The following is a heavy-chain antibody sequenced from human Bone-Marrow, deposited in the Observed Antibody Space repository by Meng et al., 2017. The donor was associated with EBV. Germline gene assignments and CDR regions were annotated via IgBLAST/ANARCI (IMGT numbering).Heavy chain of an antibody. CDR3: AASPGWWRLDY. J-gene: IGHJ4*02. CDR2: VSHSGST. D-gene: IGHD6-19*01. Sequence: HDSCPGRVKPSGTLSPPASVSGAPNSRGSGWTWVRQPPGKGLEWIGEVSHSGSTNYNPSLKSRVTISLDKSENQFFLKVTSVTAADTAVYYCAASPGWWRLDYWGQGTLVTVSS. V-gene: IGHV4-4*02. CDR1: GAPNSRGSG.